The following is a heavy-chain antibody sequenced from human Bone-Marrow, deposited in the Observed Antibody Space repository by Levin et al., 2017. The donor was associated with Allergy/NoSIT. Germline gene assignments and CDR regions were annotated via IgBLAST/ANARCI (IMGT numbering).Heavy chain of an antibody. J-gene: IGHJ5*02. CDR2: LFYSGTT. D-gene: IGHD3-3*01. V-gene: IGHV4-59*01. Sequence: SETLSLTCNVSGASISSFYWSWIRQSPGKGLEWIGHLFYSGTTKYNPSLKSRVTMSIDLSKSQIALQLRSVNAAATAVYFCARVIGIVGASPDDQRGWFHPWGQGTRVTVSS. CDR3: ARVIGIVGASPDDQRGWFHP. CDR1: GASISSFY.